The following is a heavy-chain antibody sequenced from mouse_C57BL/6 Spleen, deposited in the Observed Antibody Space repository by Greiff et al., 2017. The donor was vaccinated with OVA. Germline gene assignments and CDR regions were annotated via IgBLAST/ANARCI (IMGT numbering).Heavy chain of an antibody. CDR2: IDPSDSYT. J-gene: IGHJ4*01. Sequence: VQLQQPGAELVKPGASVKLSCKASGYTFTSYWMQWVKQRPGQGLEWIGEIDPSDSYTNYNQKFKGKATLTVDTSSSTDYMQLSSLTSEDSAVYYCARRGGGYDEYYAMGYWGQGTSVTVSS. D-gene: IGHD2-2*01. V-gene: IGHV1-50*01. CDR1: GYTFTSYW. CDR3: ARRGGGYDEYYAMGY.